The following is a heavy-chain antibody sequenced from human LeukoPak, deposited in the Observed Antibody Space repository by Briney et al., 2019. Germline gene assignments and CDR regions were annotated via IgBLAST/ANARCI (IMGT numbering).Heavy chain of an antibody. V-gene: IGHV1-69*01. J-gene: IGHJ5*02. Sequence: SVKVSCKASGGTFSSYAISWVRQAPGQGLEWMGGIIPIFGTANYAQKFQGRVTITADESTSTAYMELSSLRSEDTAVYYCASSRLGELSLFPQRFDPWGQGTLVTVSS. CDR1: GGTFSSYA. D-gene: IGHD3-16*02. CDR2: IIPIFGTA. CDR3: ASSRLGELSLFPQRFDP.